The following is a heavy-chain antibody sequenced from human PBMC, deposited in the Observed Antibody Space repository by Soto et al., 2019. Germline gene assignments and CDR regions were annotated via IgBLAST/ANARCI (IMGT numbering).Heavy chain of an antibody. CDR1: GFTFSSYA. CDR3: AKERSSGWYEPINY. V-gene: IGHV3-23*01. J-gene: IGHJ4*02. Sequence: GGSLRFSCAASGFTFSSYAMNWVRQAPGKGLEWVSGISGRGGSTYYADAVKGRFTISRDNSENTLYMQMNSLRAEDTAVYYCAKERSSGWYEPINYWGQGTLVTVSS. D-gene: IGHD6-19*01. CDR2: ISGRGGST.